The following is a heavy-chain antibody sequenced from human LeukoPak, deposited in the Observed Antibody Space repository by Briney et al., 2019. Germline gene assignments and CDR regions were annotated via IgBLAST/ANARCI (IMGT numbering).Heavy chain of an antibody. Sequence: AGGSLRLSCTASGFIFSSFWMAWGRQAPGRGLEWVANIKPDGSLQFYGDSVKGRFTISRDNAKNSLYLQMNNLRAEDTALYYCATSYDSSGCDWGQGTLVTVSS. CDR2: IKPDGSLQ. J-gene: IGHJ4*02. CDR3: ATSYDSSGCD. CDR1: GFIFSSFW. D-gene: IGHD3-22*01. V-gene: IGHV3-7*01.